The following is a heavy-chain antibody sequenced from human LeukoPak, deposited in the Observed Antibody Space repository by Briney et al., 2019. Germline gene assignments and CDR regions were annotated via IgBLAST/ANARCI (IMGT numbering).Heavy chain of an antibody. CDR1: GFTFASYS. CDR2: ISGDNTYI. CDR3: ARVSGRLERQSDLDY. J-gene: IGHJ4*02. D-gene: IGHD1-1*01. V-gene: IGHV3-21*01. Sequence: GGSLRLSCAASGFTFASYSMNWVRQAPGKGLEWVSSISGDNTYIYKAGSGKGRFTISRDNAHASLYLQMNSLRADDTAVYYCARVSGRLERQSDLDYWGQGTLVIVSS.